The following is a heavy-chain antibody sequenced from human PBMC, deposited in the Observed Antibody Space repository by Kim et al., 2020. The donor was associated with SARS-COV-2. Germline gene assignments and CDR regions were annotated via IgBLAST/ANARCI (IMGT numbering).Heavy chain of an antibody. CDR2: TIPIFGTV. V-gene: IGHV1-69*06. J-gene: IGHJ4*02. D-gene: IGHD3-22*01. CDR3: ASVTYDSSASSSFLSYYFEA. Sequence: SVKVSCKASGGTFSRYGISWVRQAPGKGLEWMGGTIPIFGTVNYAQKFQGRVAITADKSTSTAYMDLSSLRSEDTAVYYCASVTYDSSASSSFLSYYFEAWGQGTMVTVSS. CDR1: GGTFSRYG.